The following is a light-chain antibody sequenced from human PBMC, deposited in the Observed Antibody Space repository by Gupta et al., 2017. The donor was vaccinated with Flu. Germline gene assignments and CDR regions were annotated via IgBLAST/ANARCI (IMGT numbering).Light chain of an antibody. Sequence: QKFGQSPVVVIYQDNKRPSGIPERFSGSKSGNTATLTISGAQTMDEADYYCQVWDNSAVIFGGGTKVTVL. J-gene: IGLJ2*01. CDR2: QDN. CDR3: QVWDNSAVI. V-gene: IGLV3-1*01.